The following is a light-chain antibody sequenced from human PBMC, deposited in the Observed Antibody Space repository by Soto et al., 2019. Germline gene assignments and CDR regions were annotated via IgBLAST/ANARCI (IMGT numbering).Light chain of an antibody. CDR3: QQLSSYPVT. J-gene: IGKJ1*01. Sequence: IQLTQSPSSLSASVGDRVTITRRASQDIGIYLALYQQKPGKAPNLLIYAASSLQRGVPSRFSGSGSGTDFTLTIRSLQPEDFATYHCQQLSSYPVTFGQGTKVDIK. V-gene: IGKV1-9*01. CDR1: QDIGIY. CDR2: AAS.